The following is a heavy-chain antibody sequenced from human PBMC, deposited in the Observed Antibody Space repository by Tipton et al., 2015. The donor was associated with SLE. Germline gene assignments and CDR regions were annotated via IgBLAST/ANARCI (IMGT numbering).Heavy chain of an antibody. CDR3: ARDPRRLYCGSDCCGGDCYSYYFDY. V-gene: IGHV3-20*04. CDR1: GFTFDDFG. Sequence: SLRLSCAASGFTFDDFGMSWVRQAPGKGLEWVSGINRNGGSPTYADSVKGRFTISRDNAKNSLYLQMNGLKAEDTALYYCARDPRRLYCGSDCCGGDCYSYYFDYWGQGTLVTVSS. D-gene: IGHD2-21*01. J-gene: IGHJ4*02. CDR2: INRNGGSP.